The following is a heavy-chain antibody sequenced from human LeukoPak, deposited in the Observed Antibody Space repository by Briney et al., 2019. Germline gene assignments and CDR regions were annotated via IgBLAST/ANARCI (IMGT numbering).Heavy chain of an antibody. Sequence: SETLSLTCTVSDYSISSGYYWGWIRQPPGKGLEWIGSIYHSGSTYYNPSLKSRVTISVDTSKNQFSLKLSSVTAADTAVYYCARPPYVSGSYYGAFDIWGQGTMVTVPS. CDR3: ARPPYVSGSYYGAFDI. J-gene: IGHJ3*02. CDR2: IYHSGST. D-gene: IGHD1-26*01. CDR1: DYSISSGYY. V-gene: IGHV4-38-2*02.